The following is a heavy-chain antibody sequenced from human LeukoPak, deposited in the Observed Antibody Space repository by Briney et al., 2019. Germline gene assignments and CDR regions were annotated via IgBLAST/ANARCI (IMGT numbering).Heavy chain of an antibody. CDR3: ARGLYDILTGQGWFDP. J-gene: IGHJ5*02. CDR1: GGSISSGGYY. Sequence: SQTLSLTCTVSGGSISSGGYYWSWIRQPPGKGLEWIGYIYHSGSTYYNPSLKSRVTISVDRSKNQFSLKLSSVTAADTAVYYCARGLYDILTGQGWFDPWGQGTLVTVSS. D-gene: IGHD3-9*01. CDR2: IYHSGST. V-gene: IGHV4-30-2*01.